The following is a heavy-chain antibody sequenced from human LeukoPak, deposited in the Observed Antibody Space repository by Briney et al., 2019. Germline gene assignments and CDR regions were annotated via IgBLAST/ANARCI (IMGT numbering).Heavy chain of an antibody. D-gene: IGHD6-6*01. V-gene: IGHV4-59*12. CDR3: ARGRAKAARHDWFDP. Sequence: PSETLSLTCTVSGGSISSYYWSWIRQPPGKGLEWIGYIYYSGSTNYNPSLKSRVTISVDTSKNQFSLKLSSVTAADTAVYYCARGRAKAARHDWFDPWGQGTLVTVSS. CDR1: GGSISSYY. CDR2: IYYSGST. J-gene: IGHJ5*02.